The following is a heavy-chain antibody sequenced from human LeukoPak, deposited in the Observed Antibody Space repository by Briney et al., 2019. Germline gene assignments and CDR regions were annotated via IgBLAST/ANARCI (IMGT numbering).Heavy chain of an antibody. CDR1: GYTFTSYG. Sequence: ASVTVSCKASGYTFTSYGISWVRQAPGQGLEGMGWISAYNGSTNYAQKLQGRVTMTTDTSTSTAYMELRSLRSDDTAVYYCAGSMVRGLYSYYMDVWGKGTTVTVSS. D-gene: IGHD3-10*01. J-gene: IGHJ6*03. CDR3: AGSMVRGLYSYYMDV. V-gene: IGHV1-18*01. CDR2: ISAYNGST.